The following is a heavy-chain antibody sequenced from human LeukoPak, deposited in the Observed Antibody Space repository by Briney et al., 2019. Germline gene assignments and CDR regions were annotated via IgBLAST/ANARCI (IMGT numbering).Heavy chain of an antibody. V-gene: IGHV4-4*02. J-gene: IGHJ4*02. CDR3: ARLYDSSGIDY. CDR2: IYHSGST. CDR1: GGSISSSNW. D-gene: IGHD3-22*01. Sequence: SGTLSLTCAVSGGSISSSNWWSWVRQPPGKGLEWIGEIYHSGSTNYNPSLKSRVTISVDTSKNQFSLKLSSVTAADTAVYYCARLYDSSGIDYWGQGTLVTVSS.